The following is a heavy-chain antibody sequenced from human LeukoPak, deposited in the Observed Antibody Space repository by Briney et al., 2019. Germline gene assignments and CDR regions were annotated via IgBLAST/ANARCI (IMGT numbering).Heavy chain of an antibody. CDR3: ARGLKVSYYYMDV. D-gene: IGHD2-21*01. CDR1: GGSISSYY. V-gene: IGHV4-59*01. Sequence: PSETLSLTCTVSGGSISSYYWTWIRQPPGKGLEWIGYIYYSGSTNYSPSLKSRVTISVDTSKNQFSLKLSPVTAADTAVYYCARGLKVSYYYMDVWGKGTTVTVSS. J-gene: IGHJ6*03. CDR2: IYYSGST.